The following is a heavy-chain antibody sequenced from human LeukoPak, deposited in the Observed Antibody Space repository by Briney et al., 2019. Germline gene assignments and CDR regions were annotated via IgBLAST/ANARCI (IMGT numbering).Heavy chain of an antibody. D-gene: IGHD1-1*01. CDR2: IYYSGST. Sequence: SETLSLTCTVSGGSISSSTYYWGWIRQPPGKWLEWIGIIYYSGSTYSNPSLQSRVSMSVDTSKNQFSLRLSSVTAADTAVYYCARHRVLSDNADYWGQGTLVTVSS. CDR3: ARHRVLSDNADY. J-gene: IGHJ4*02. CDR1: GGSISSSTYY. V-gene: IGHV4-39*01.